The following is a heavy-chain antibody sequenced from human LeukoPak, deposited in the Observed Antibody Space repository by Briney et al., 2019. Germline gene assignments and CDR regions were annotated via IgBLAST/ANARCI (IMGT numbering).Heavy chain of an antibody. V-gene: IGHV4-39*01. CDR2: IYYSGST. D-gene: IGHD6-19*01. Sequence: PSETLSLTCTVSGGSISSSSYYWGWIRQPPGKGLEWIGSIYYSGSTYYNPSLKSRVTISVDTSKNQFSLKLSSVTAADTAVYYCARTKYSSGWYYYYGMGVWGQGTTVTVSS. CDR3: ARTKYSSGWYYYYGMGV. CDR1: GGSISSSSYY. J-gene: IGHJ6*02.